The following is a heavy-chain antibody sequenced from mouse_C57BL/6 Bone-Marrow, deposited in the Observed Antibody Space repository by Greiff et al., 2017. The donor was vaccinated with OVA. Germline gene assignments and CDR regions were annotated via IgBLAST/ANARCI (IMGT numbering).Heavy chain of an antibody. D-gene: IGHD3-1*01. J-gene: IGHJ2*01. CDR2: IYPRDGST. CDR1: GYTFTSYD. Sequence: VQLQQSGPELVKPGASVKLSCKASGYTFTSYDINWVKQRPGQGLEWIGWIYPRDGSTKYNEKFKGKATLTVDTSSSTAYMELHSLTSEDSAVYFGARSGCPLGDYFDYWGQGTTLTVSA. CDR3: ARSGCPLGDYFDY. V-gene: IGHV1-85*01.